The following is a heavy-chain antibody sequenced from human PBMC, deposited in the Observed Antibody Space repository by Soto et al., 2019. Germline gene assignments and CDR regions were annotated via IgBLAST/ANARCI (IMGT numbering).Heavy chain of an antibody. J-gene: IGHJ6*02. CDR2: EHYSAGT. CDR1: GGSISSGAYY. Sequence: QVQLQESGPGLVKPPQTLSLTCSVSGGSISSGAYYWSWIRQHPGKGLEGIGNEHYSAGTYYNPSLKGRVTISADTSKNHLSPELNAVTAADTAVYYCTRDLRVHLGGMDVWGQGTTVTVSS. V-gene: IGHV4-31*03. CDR3: TRDLRVHLGGMDV. D-gene: IGHD1-1*01.